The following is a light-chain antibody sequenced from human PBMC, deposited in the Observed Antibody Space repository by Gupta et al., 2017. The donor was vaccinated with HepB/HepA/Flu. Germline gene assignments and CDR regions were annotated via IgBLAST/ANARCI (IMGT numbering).Light chain of an antibody. J-gene: IGKJ5*01. CDR3: QQANSFPST. CDR1: QDISTW. CDR2: GAS. Sequence: DIQMTQSPSSVSASVGDRVTITCRASQDISTWLAWYQQKPGKAPKLLIYGASTLQSGVPSRFSGSGSGTDFTFTITNLQPEDFASYYCQQANSFPSTFGYGIRLGIK. V-gene: IGKV1-12*02.